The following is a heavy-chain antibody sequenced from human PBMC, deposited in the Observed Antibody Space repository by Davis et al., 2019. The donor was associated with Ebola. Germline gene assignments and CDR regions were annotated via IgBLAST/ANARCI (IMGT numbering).Heavy chain of an antibody. CDR2: IGSSSDYL. J-gene: IGHJ4*02. Sequence: PGGSLRLSCAASGFNFNVYTMNWVRQAPGKGLEWVSSIGSSSDYLYYSDSVRGRFTISRDNAKNSLDLQMNSLRVEDTAVYYCAREGIYCSSTSCSFDDWGQGTLVTVSS. D-gene: IGHD2-2*01. CDR3: AREGIYCSSTSCSFDD. V-gene: IGHV3-21*01. CDR1: GFNFNVYT.